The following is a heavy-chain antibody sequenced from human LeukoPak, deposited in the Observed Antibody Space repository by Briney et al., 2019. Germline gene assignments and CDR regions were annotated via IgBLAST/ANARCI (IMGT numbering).Heavy chain of an antibody. D-gene: IGHD2/OR15-2a*01. Sequence: GGSLRLSCAASGLTFSSYAMSWVRQAPGKGLEWVSAISGSGGSTYYADSVKGRFTISRDNSKNTLYLQMNSLRAEDTAVYYCAKDRSMAYEFDYWGQGTLVTVSS. J-gene: IGHJ4*02. V-gene: IGHV3-23*01. CDR2: ISGSGGST. CDR3: AKDRSMAYEFDY. CDR1: GLTFSSYA.